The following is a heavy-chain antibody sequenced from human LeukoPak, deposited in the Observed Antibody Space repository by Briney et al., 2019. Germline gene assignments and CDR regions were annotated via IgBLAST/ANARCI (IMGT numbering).Heavy chain of an antibody. CDR1: GGSFSGYH. J-gene: IGHJ4*02. D-gene: IGHD3-9*01. CDR3: ASHDAYDLLTGYFDY. CDR2: IYTSGST. Sequence: SETLSLTCAVYGGSFSGYHWSWIRQPAGKGLEWIGRIYTSGSTNYNPSLKSRVTMSVDTSKNQFSLKLSSVTAADTAVYYCASHDAYDLLTGYFDYWGQGTLVTVSS. V-gene: IGHV4-59*10.